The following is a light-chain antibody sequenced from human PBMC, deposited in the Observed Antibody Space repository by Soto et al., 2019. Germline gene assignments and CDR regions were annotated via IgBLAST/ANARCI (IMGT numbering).Light chain of an antibody. Sequence: EIVMTQSPATLSVSPGERATLSCRASQSVSSNLAWYQQKPGQAPRLLIYGTSTRATGIPARFSGSGSGTELTLTISSLQSEDFAVYYCQQYNSWPPLTFGGGTKVEI. J-gene: IGKJ4*01. CDR3: QQYNSWPPLT. CDR2: GTS. CDR1: QSVSSN. V-gene: IGKV3-15*01.